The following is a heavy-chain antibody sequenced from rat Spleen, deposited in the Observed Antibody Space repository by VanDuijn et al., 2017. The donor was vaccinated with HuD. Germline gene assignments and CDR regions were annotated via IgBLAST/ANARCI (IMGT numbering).Heavy chain of an antibody. V-gene: IGHV5-58*01. Sequence: EVQLVESGGDLVQPGRSVKLSCAASGFTFRSYWMYWIRQAPGKGLEWVSSINTDGGDTYYSDSVKGRFTISRDNAENTVYLHMNSLRSEDTATYYCARPDGYTYVMDAWGQGASVTVSS. D-gene: IGHD1-4*01. CDR3: ARPDGYTYVMDA. CDR2: INTDGGDT. CDR1: GFTFRSYW. J-gene: IGHJ4*01.